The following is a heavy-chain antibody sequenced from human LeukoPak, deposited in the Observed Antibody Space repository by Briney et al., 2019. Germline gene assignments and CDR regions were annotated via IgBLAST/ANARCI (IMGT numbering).Heavy chain of an antibody. D-gene: IGHD3-22*01. CDR1: GYTFTSYY. V-gene: IGHV1-46*01. CDR3: ARIGLALTDDSSGYYYGDNWFDP. CDR2: INPSGGST. Sequence: GASVKVSCKASGYTFTSYYMHWVRQAPGQGLEWMGIINPSGGSTSYAQKFQGRVTMTRDMSTSTVYMELSSLRSEDTAVYYCARIGLALTDDSSGYYYGDNWFDPWGQGTLVTVSS. J-gene: IGHJ5*02.